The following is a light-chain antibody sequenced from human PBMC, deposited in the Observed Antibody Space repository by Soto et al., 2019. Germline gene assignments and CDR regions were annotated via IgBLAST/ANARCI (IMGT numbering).Light chain of an antibody. J-gene: IGKJ1*01. V-gene: IGKV1-27*01. CDR2: AAS. CDR1: QHIDNF. CDR3: QKYDSAPWT. Sequence: DNQMTQSPSSLSASVGDSVTITCRASQHIDNFLAWFQQRPGEPPKLLMYAASSLQLGVPSRFSGRGSGTYFNLTISSLQPEDVATYYCQKYDSAPWTFGQGTKVEIK.